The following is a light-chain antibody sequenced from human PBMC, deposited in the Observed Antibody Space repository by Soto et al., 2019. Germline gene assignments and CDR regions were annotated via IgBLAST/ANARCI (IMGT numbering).Light chain of an antibody. V-gene: IGLV2-14*01. CDR3: SSYTTAFFYV. Sequence: QSALTQPASVSGSPGQSITISCTGSSSDIGAFNYVAWYQQHPGKAPKLIIHGVTNRPSGVSSRFSGSKSDYTASLTISGLQAEDEAYYYCSSYTTAFFYVFGTGTKLTVL. CDR1: SSDIGAFNY. CDR2: GVT. J-gene: IGLJ1*01.